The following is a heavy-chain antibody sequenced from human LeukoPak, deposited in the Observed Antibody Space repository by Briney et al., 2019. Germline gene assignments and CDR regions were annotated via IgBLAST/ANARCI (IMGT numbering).Heavy chain of an antibody. CDR3: ARVWLDNWFDP. J-gene: IGHJ5*02. CDR2: IYYSGST. V-gene: IGHV4-39*07. Sequence: PSETLSLTCTVSGGSISSSSYYWGWIRQPPGKGLEWIGSIYYSGSTYYNPSLKSRVTISVDTSKNQFSLKLSSVTAADTAVYYCARVWLDNWFDPWGQGILVTVSS. D-gene: IGHD6-19*01. CDR1: GGSISSSSYY.